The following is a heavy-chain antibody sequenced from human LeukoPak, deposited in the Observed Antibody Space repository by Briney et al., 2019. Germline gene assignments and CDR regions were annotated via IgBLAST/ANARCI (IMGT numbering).Heavy chain of an antibody. CDR3: ARAHQYYDFWSGYSDAFDI. V-gene: IGHV3-74*01. CDR2: INSDGSNT. Sequence: GGSLRLSCAASGFTFSSYWMHWVRQAPGKGLVWVSRINSDGSNTIYADSVKGRFTISRDNAKNTLYLQMNSLRAEDTAVYYCARAHQYYDFWSGYSDAFDIWGQGAMVTVSS. D-gene: IGHD3-3*01. J-gene: IGHJ3*02. CDR1: GFTFSSYW.